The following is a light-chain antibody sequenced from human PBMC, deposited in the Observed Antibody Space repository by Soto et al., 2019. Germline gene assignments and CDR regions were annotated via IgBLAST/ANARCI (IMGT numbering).Light chain of an antibody. CDR3: QQYGSSTLYT. V-gene: IGKV3-20*01. CDR2: GAS. CDR1: QSVSSSD. Sequence: EIVLTQSPGTLSLSPGDRATLSCRASQSVSSSDFAWYQQKAAQATRLLIYGASSRATGIPDRFSGSGSGTDFTLPISRLEPKDYAVYYCQQYGSSTLYTFGQGPKLEI. J-gene: IGKJ2*01.